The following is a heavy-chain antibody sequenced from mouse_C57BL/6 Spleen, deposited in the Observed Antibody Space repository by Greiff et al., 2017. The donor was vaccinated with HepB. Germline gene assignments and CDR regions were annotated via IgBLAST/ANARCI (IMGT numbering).Heavy chain of an antibody. CDR2: ISGGGGNT. J-gene: IGHJ1*03. CDR3: ARSHHYYGSSYGWYFDV. CDR1: GFTFSSYT. Sequence: EVQGVESGGGLVKPGGSLKLSCAASGFTFSSYTMSWVRQTPEKRLEWVATISGGGGNTYYPDSVKGRFTISRDNAKNTLYLQMSSLRSEDTALYYCARSHHYYGSSYGWYFDVWGTGTTVTVSS. V-gene: IGHV5-9*01. D-gene: IGHD1-1*01.